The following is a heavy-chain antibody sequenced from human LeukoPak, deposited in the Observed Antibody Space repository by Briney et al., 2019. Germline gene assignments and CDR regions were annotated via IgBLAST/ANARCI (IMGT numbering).Heavy chain of an antibody. CDR2: ISYDGGIK. V-gene: IGHV3-30*18. Sequence: PGGSLRLSCAASGFTFSRYGIHWVRQAPGKGLEWVAVISYDGGIKYYADSVKGRFTISRDNSKNTLYLQMNSLRAEDTAVYYCAKSGRVSGWYNYYYMDVWGKGTTVTISS. D-gene: IGHD6-19*01. J-gene: IGHJ6*03. CDR3: AKSGRVSGWYNYYYMDV. CDR1: GFTFSRYG.